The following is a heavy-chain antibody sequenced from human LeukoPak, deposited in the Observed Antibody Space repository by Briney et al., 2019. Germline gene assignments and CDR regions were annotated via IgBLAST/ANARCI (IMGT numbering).Heavy chain of an antibody. V-gene: IGHV3-48*04. CDR2: ISSSGSTI. J-gene: IGHJ6*04. D-gene: IGHD3-10*02. Sequence: GGSLRLSCAASGFTFSSYSMNWVRQAPGKGLKWVSYISSSGSTIYYADSVKGRFTISRDNAKNSLYLQMNSLRAEDTAVYYCAELGITMIGGVWGKGTTVTVSS. CDR1: GFTFSSYS. CDR3: AELGITMIGGV.